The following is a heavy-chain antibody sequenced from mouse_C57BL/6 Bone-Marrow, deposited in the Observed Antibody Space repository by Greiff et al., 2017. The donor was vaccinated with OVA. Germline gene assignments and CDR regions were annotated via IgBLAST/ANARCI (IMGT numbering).Heavy chain of an antibody. CDR2: IDPSDSYT. J-gene: IGHJ2*01. D-gene: IGHD1-1*01. Sequence: QVQLQQPGAELVMPGASVKLSCKASGYTFTSYWMHWVKQRPGQGLEWIGEIDPSDSYTNYNQKFKGKSTLTVDKSYSTAYMPLSSLTSEDSAVYYCARSFYGSSFYFDFWGQGTTLTVSS. V-gene: IGHV1-69*01. CDR3: ARSFYGSSFYFDF. CDR1: GYTFTSYW.